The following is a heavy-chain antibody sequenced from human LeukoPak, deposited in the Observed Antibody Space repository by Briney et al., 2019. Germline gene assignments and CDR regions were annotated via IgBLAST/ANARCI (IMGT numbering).Heavy chain of an antibody. CDR2: ISGSGGST. V-gene: IGHV3-23*01. J-gene: IGHJ4*02. Sequence: PGGSLRLSCAASGFTFSSYAMSWVRQAPGKGLEWVSAISGSGGSTYYADSVKGRFTISRDNSKNTLYLQMNSLRAEDTAVYYCAAQYSSVWHHPPYWGQGTLVTVSS. D-gene: IGHD6-19*01. CDR3: AAQYSSVWHHPPY. CDR1: GFTFSSYA.